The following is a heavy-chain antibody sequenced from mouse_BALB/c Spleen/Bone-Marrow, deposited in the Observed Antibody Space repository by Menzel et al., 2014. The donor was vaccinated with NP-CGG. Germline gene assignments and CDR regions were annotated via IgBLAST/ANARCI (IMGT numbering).Heavy chain of an antibody. V-gene: IGHV2-9*02. CDR1: GFSLTSYG. CDR3: ARGGGYYYAMDY. J-gene: IGHJ4*01. Sequence: VQLVESGPGLVAPSQSLSITCTVSGFSLTSYGVHWVRQPPGKGLEWLGVIWAGGSTNYNSALMSRLSISKDNSKSQVVLKMNSLQTDDTAMYYCARGGGYYYAMDYWGQGTSVTVSS. CDR2: IWAGGST.